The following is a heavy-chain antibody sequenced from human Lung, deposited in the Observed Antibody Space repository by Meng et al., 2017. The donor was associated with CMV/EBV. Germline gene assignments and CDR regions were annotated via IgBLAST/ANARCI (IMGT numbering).Heavy chain of an antibody. Sequence: GGSXRLSCAASGFTLSSYSMNWVRQAPGKGLEWVSSINSSSSYIYYADSVKGRFTVSRDDASNSLFLQKNGLRAEDTAVYYCTRDSGAYYDSSGFDYWGQGXLVTVSS. V-gene: IGHV3-21*01. J-gene: IGHJ4*02. CDR2: INSSSSYI. CDR1: GFTLSSYS. D-gene: IGHD3-22*01. CDR3: TRDSGAYYDSSGFDY.